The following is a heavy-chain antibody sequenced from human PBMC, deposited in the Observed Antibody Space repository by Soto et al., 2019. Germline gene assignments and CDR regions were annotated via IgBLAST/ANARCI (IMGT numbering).Heavy chain of an antibody. CDR2: TGYTSKWYN. D-gene: IGHD5-18*01. V-gene: IGHV6-1*01. CDR3: ARGKYSAFDY. CDR1: GDSISTNNVA. Sequence: SQTLSLTCAISGDSISTNNVAWNWIRQSPSGGLEWLGRTGYTSKWYNDYAVSVRSRITINPDTSKNRFSLQLNSVTLDDTAVYYCARGKYSAFDYWGQGTLVTVSS. J-gene: IGHJ4*02.